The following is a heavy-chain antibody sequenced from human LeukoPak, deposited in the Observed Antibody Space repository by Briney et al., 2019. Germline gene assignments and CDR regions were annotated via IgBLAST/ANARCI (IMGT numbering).Heavy chain of an antibody. CDR3: ARDGPQGEQLVLLYYYYYMDV. CDR1: GFTFSSYS. Sequence: GGSLRLSCAASGFTFSSYSMNWVRQAPGKGLEWVSSISSSSSYIYYADSVKGRFTISRDNAKNSLYLQMNSLRAEDTAVYYCARDGPQGEQLVLLYYYYYMDVWGKGTTVTVSS. CDR2: ISSSSSYI. V-gene: IGHV3-21*01. J-gene: IGHJ6*03. D-gene: IGHD6-6*01.